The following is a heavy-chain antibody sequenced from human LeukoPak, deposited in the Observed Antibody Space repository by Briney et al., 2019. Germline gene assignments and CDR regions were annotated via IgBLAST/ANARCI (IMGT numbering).Heavy chain of an antibody. CDR2: ISWSSGSI. V-gene: IGHV3-9*03. CDR3: AKDTGYDSSGLFDY. J-gene: IGHJ4*02. D-gene: IGHD3-22*01. CDR1: GFTFDDYA. Sequence: PGGSLRLSCTASGFTFDDYAMQWVREAPGKGVEWVSGISWSSGSIAYADSVKGRLTSSKDNAKNYLYLQMNSLRAEDMALYYCAKDTGYDSSGLFDYWGQGTLVTVSS.